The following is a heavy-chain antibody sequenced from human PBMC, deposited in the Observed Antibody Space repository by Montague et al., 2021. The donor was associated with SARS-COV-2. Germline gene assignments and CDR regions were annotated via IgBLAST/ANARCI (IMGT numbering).Heavy chain of an antibody. CDR1: GFTFSSYA. CDR2: IYSGGSST. Sequence: YLRLSCAASGFTFSSYAMSWVRQAPGKGLEWVSVIYSGGSSTFYADSVKGRFTISRDKSKNTLYLQMNSLRAEDTAVYYCAKSSGSYGDYFDYWGQGTLVTVSS. V-gene: IGHV3-23*03. J-gene: IGHJ4*02. D-gene: IGHD1-26*01. CDR3: AKSSGSYGDYFDY.